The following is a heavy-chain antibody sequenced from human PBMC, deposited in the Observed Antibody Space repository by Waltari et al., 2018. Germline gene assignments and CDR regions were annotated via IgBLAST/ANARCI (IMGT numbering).Heavy chain of an antibody. J-gene: IGHJ3*02. Sequence: QVQLVQSGAEVKKPGSSVKVSCKASGGTFSSYTISWVRQAPGQGLEWMGRIISSVGIANYEQKCQGRVTITAEKSTSTAYMELSSLRSEETAGYYCARGSSSGLKAGAFDIWGQGTMGTGSS. CDR2: IISSVGIA. D-gene: IGHD6-19*01. CDR1: GGTFSSYT. V-gene: IGHV1-69*02. CDR3: ARGSSSGLKAGAFDI.